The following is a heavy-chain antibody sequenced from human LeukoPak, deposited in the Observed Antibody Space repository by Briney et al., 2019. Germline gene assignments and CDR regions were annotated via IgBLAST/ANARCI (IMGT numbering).Heavy chain of an antibody. CDR3: AKDAVPRDYYYYYMDV. V-gene: IGHV3-21*01. CDR1: GFTFRTYS. CDR2: ISGSSDYI. J-gene: IGHJ6*03. D-gene: IGHD6-6*01. Sequence: PGGSLRLSCAASGFTFRTYSMNWVRQAPGRGLECVSYISGSSDYIYYADSVKGRFTISRDNAKNSLYLQMNSLRAEDTAVYYCAKDAVPRDYYYYYMDVWGKGTTVTVSS.